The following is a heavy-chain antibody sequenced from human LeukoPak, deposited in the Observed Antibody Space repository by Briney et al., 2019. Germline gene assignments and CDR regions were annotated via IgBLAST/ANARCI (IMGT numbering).Heavy chain of an antibody. Sequence: GASVRVSCKASGYTFTGYYMHWVRQAPGQGLERMGWINPNSGGTNYAQKFQGRVTMTRDTSISTAYMELRRLRTDDTAVYYCARPNSSGWYVNLRYWGQGTLVTVSS. CDR1: GYTFTGYY. D-gene: IGHD6-19*01. CDR3: ARPNSSGWYVNLRY. V-gene: IGHV1-2*02. CDR2: INPNSGGT. J-gene: IGHJ4*02.